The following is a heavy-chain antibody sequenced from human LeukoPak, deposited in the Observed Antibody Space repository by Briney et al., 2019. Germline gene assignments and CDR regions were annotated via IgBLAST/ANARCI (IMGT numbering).Heavy chain of an antibody. Sequence: GASVKVSCKASGGTFSSYTISWVRQAPGQGLEWMGRIIPILGIANYAQKFQGRVTITADKSTSTAYMELSSLRSEDTAVYYCGRAVYDILTGGSYYMDVWGKGTTVTVSS. V-gene: IGHV1-69*02. J-gene: IGHJ6*03. CDR3: GRAVYDILTGGSYYMDV. CDR2: IIPILGIA. CDR1: GGTFSSYT. D-gene: IGHD3-9*01.